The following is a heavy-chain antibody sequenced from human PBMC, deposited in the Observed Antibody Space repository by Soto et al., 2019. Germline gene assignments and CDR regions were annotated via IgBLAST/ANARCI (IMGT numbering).Heavy chain of an antibody. CDR2: INSDGSTT. V-gene: IGHV3-74*01. CDR3: EGEAGNRNVWSVFDF. Sequence: KGLVWVSRINSDGSTTSHADAVKGRFTISRDNAKNTLYLQMNSLRAEDTAVYYCEGEAGNRNVWSVFDFW. D-gene: IGHD3-16*01. J-gene: IGHJ4*01.